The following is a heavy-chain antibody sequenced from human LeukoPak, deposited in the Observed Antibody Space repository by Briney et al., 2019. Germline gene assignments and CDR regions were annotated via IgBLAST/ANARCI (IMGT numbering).Heavy chain of an antibody. CDR2: INTNTGNP. CDR3: ARDLFSSGWFSFDY. Sequence: ASVKVSCKASGYTFTSYAMNWVRQAPGQGLEWVGWINTNTGNPTYAQGFTGRFVFSLDTSVSTAYLQISSLKAEDTAVYYCARDLFSSGWFSFDYWGQGTLVTVSS. CDR1: GYTFTSYA. D-gene: IGHD6-19*01. J-gene: IGHJ4*02. V-gene: IGHV7-4-1*02.